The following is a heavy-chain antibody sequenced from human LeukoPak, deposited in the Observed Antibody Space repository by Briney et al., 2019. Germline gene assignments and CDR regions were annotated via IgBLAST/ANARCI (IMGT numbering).Heavy chain of an antibody. CDR1: GFTFSNYG. V-gene: IGHV3-33*01. Sequence: PGESLRLSCAASGFTFSNYGMHWVRQAPGEGLEWVALIWYDGTKRYYADSVKGRFAISRDRNTLYLQMSSLRGDDTGLYFCARGSGSSSLDYWGQGTLVTVSS. CDR3: ARGSGSSSLDY. D-gene: IGHD6-13*01. J-gene: IGHJ4*02. CDR2: IWYDGTKR.